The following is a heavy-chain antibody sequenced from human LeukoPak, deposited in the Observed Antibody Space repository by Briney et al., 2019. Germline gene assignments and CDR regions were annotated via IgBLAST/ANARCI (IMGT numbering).Heavy chain of an antibody. J-gene: IGHJ4*02. Sequence: SETLSLTCAVYGGSFSGYFWSWIRQPPGKGLEWIGEINHSGSTNYNPSLKSRVTISVDTSKNQFSLKLSSVTAADTAVYYCARASGIAVAGIDYWGQGTLVTVSS. CDR2: INHSGST. V-gene: IGHV4-34*01. D-gene: IGHD6-19*01. CDR1: GGSFSGYF. CDR3: ARASGIAVAGIDY.